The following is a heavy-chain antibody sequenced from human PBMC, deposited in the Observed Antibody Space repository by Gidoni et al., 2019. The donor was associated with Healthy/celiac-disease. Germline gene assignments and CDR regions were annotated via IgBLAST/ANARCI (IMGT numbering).Heavy chain of an antibody. Sequence: QVQLVESGGGVVQPGWSLRLSCSASGFTFSSSAMHWVRQAPGNGLEWGAVISYDGSNKYYADSVKGRFTISRDNSKNTLYLQMNSLRAEDTAVYYCASGGTFDYWGQGTLVTVSS. D-gene: IGHD1-7*01. CDR1: GFTFSSSA. CDR2: ISYDGSNK. J-gene: IGHJ4*02. V-gene: IGHV3-30-3*01. CDR3: ASGGTFDY.